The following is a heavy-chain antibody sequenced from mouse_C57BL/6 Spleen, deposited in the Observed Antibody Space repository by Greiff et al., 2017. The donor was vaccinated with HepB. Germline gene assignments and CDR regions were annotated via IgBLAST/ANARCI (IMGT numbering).Heavy chain of an antibody. D-gene: IGHD2-3*01. CDR2: ISSGSSTI. CDR3: ARAYDGYLYYFDY. V-gene: IGHV5-17*01. Sequence: EVQRVESGGGLVKPGGSLKLSCAASGFTFSDYGMHWVRQAPEKGLEWVAYISSGSSTIYYADTVKGRFTISRDNAKNTLFLQMTSLRSEDTAMYYCARAYDGYLYYFDYWGQGTTLTVSS. J-gene: IGHJ2*01. CDR1: GFTFSDYG.